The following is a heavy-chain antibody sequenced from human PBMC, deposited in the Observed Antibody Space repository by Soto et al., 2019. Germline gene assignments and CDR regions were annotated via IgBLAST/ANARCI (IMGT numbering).Heavy chain of an antibody. V-gene: IGHV3-30*18. Sequence: GGSLRLSCAASGFTFSSYGMHWVRQAPGKGLEWVAVISYDGSNKYYADSVKGRFTISRDNSKNTLYLQMNSLRAEDTAVYYCAKDLSAAGTTYYWGQGTLVTVSS. J-gene: IGHJ4*02. CDR1: GFTFSSYG. CDR3: AKDLSAAGTTYY. CDR2: ISYDGSNK. D-gene: IGHD1-7*01.